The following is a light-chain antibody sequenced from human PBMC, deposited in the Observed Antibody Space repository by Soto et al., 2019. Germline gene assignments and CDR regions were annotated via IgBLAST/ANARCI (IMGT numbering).Light chain of an antibody. CDR2: GAS. CDR1: QSVRSGY. Sequence: DIVLEQSPGTLSLSPGESATLSCRASQSVRSGYLAWYQQKPGQAPRLLIYGASSRASGIRDSFSGSGSGTDFTLTISRLEPEDFAVYYCQQYGKSAMFTFGQGTKLEIK. V-gene: IGKV3-20*01. CDR3: QQYGKSAMFT. J-gene: IGKJ2*01.